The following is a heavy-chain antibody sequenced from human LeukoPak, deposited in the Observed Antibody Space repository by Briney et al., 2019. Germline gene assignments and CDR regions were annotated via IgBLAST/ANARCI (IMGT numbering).Heavy chain of an antibody. Sequence: SETLSLTCTVSGGSISSYYWSWIRRPAGKGLEWIGRIYTSGSTNYNPSLKSRVTMSVDTSKNQFSLKLSSVTAADTAVYYCARYCSSTSCYMGRAFDIWGQGTMVTVSS. J-gene: IGHJ3*02. V-gene: IGHV4-4*07. CDR1: GGSISSYY. CDR2: IYTSGST. D-gene: IGHD2-2*02. CDR3: ARYCSSTSCYMGRAFDI.